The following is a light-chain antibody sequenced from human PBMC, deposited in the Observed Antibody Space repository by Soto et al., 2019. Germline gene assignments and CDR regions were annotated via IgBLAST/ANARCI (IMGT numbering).Light chain of an antibody. V-gene: IGKV3-20*01. Sequence: EIVLTQSPGTVSLSPGERATLSCRARQSVSRRNLAWYRQKPGQAPSLLIFGASNRATGVPDRFSGSGSGTDFTLTISRLEPEDCAVYYCLRYGDAPPAYTFGQGTKLEIK. CDR2: GAS. CDR1: QSVSRRN. J-gene: IGKJ2*01. CDR3: LRYGDAPPAYT.